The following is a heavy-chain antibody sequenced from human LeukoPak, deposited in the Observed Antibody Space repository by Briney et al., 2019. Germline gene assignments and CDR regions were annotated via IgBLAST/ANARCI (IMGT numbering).Heavy chain of an antibody. CDR1: GLSFTNYW. D-gene: IGHD2-15*01. CDR3: VSQEVVPH. V-gene: IGHV3-7*01. J-gene: IGHJ4*02. Sequence: PGGSLRLSCAASGLSFTNYWMSWVRQAPGKGLEWVANVKEDGTTKQYVDSVKGRFTISRDNAKNSLYLQMDSLRAEDTAVYCCVSQEVVPHWGQGTLVSVSS. CDR2: VKEDGTTK.